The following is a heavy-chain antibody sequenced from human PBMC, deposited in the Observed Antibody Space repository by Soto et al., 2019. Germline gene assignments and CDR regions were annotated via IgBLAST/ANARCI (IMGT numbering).Heavy chain of an antibody. CDR3: ARDREVLRSGSYYSALDI. CDR2: VNWNGGST. J-gene: IGHJ3*02. D-gene: IGHD3-10*01. V-gene: IGHV3-20*04. CDR1: GFTFDDYG. Sequence: GGSLRLSCAASGFTFDDYGMSWVGHAPGKGLEWVFGVNWNGGSTGYADSVKSRFTISRDKSKNSLSLKMNSLRAEDTALYYCARDREVLRSGSYYSALDIWGKETMFTV.